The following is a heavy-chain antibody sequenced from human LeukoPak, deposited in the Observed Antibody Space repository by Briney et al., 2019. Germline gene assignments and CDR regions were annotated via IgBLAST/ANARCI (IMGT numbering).Heavy chain of an antibody. V-gene: IGHV3-7*01. CDR1: GFTFSSYA. J-gene: IGHJ4*02. CDR2: IKQDGSQK. CDR3: AREQYGDHFDN. D-gene: IGHD4-17*01. Sequence: PGGSLRLSCAASGFTFSSYAMSWVRQAPGKGLEWVANIKQDGSQKYYVGSVKGRFTISRDNARNSLYLQMNSLRVDDTAMYYCAREQYGDHFDNWGQGTLVTVSS.